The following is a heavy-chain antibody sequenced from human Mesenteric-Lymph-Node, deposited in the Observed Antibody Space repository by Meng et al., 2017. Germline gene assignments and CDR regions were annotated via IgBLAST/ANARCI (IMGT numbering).Heavy chain of an antibody. J-gene: IGHJ1*01. CDR1: GFTLSNYW. V-gene: IGHV3-74*01. Sequence: GGSLRLSCGASGFTLSNYWMHWVRQAPGKGLVWVARINSDGSDISYADSVKGRFTISRDNARNTLYLQMNSLRVDDTAVYYCARVGYYDSTNYYAYFQHWGQGTLVTVSS. CDR3: ARVGYYDSTNYYAYFQH. CDR2: INSDGSDI. D-gene: IGHD3-22*01.